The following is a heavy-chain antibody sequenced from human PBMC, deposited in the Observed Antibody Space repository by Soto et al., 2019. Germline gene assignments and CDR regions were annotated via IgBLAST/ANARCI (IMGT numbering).Heavy chain of an antibody. Sequence: QVQLVESGGGVVQPGRSLRLSCAASGFTFSSYGMHWVRQAPGKGLEWVAVISYDGSNKYYADSVKGRFTISRDNSKNTLYLQMNSLRAEGTAVYYCAKELGIVVPFDYWGQGTLVTVSS. D-gene: IGHD3-22*01. CDR1: GFTFSSYG. CDR2: ISYDGSNK. V-gene: IGHV3-30*18. J-gene: IGHJ4*02. CDR3: AKELGIVVPFDY.